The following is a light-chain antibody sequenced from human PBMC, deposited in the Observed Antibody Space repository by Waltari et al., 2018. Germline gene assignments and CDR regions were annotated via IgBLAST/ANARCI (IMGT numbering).Light chain of an antibody. V-gene: IGLV1-44*01. CDR3: AAWDDSLNGRV. J-gene: IGLJ3*02. Sequence: QSVLTQPPSASGTPGQGVTISCSGSSSNIGSNTVSWYQQLPGTAPKLLTYTNNQRPSGVPDRFSGSKSGTSASLAISGLQSEDEADYYCAAWDDSLNGRVFGGGTKVTVL. CDR1: SSNIGSNT. CDR2: TNN.